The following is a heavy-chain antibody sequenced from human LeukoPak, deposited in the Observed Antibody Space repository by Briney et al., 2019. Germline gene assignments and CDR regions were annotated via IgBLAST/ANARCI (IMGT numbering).Heavy chain of an antibody. CDR2: IYYNGDT. CDR3: ARYYYDNGDYDVFDY. Sequence: SETLSLTCTVSGGSISSYYWSWIRQPLGKGLEWIGYIYYNGDTDYNPSLKSRVTISIDTSKNQFSLNLSSVTAADTAIYYCARYYYDNGDYDVFDYWGQGAVVTVSS. V-gene: IGHV4-59*12. D-gene: IGHD3-22*01. CDR1: GGSISSYY. J-gene: IGHJ4*02.